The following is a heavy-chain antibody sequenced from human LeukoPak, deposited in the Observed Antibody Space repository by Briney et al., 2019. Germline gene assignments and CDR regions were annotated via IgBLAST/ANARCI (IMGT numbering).Heavy chain of an antibody. Sequence: SETLSLTCAVYGGSFSGYYWSWIRQPPGKGLEWIGEINHSGSTNYNPSLKSRVTISVDTSKNQFSLKLSSVTAADTAVYYCARVVSGYSYGQIDYWGQGTLVTVSS. D-gene: IGHD5-18*01. CDR2: INHSGST. J-gene: IGHJ4*02. CDR1: GGSFSGYY. CDR3: ARVVSGYSYGQIDY. V-gene: IGHV4-34*01.